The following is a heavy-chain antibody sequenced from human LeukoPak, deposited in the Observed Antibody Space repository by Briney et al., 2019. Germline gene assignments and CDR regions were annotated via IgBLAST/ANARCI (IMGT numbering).Heavy chain of an antibody. CDR3: ARSQSRTGVHAFDI. J-gene: IGHJ3*02. CDR2: ISAYNGNT. Sequence: ASVKVSCKASGYTFTNYGITWVRQAPGQGLEWMGWISAYNGNTNYAQKIQGRVTMTTDTSTSTAYMELRSLRSDDTAVYYCARSQSRTGVHAFDIWGQGTVVTVSS. CDR1: GYTFTNYG. V-gene: IGHV1-18*01. D-gene: IGHD7-27*01.